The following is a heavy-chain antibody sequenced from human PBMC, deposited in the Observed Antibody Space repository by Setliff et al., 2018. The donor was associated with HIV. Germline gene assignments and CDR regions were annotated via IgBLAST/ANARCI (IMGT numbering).Heavy chain of an antibody. V-gene: IGHV4-39*07. CDR1: GGSISNSDFY. CDR3: ARGYSSSYYFDY. Sequence: SETLSLTCTVSGGSISNSDFYWGWIRQSPGKGLEWIGSIYYRGATYYNPTLQSRVTVSVDTSKNQFSLKLSSVTAADTAVYYCARGYSSSYYFDYWGQGTLVTVSS. D-gene: IGHD5-18*01. J-gene: IGHJ4*02. CDR2: IYYRGAT.